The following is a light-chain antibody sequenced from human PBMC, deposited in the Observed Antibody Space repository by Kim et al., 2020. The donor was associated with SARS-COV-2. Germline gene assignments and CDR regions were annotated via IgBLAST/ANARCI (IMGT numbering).Light chain of an antibody. CDR2: GAS. CDR3: QQYNNRWT. CDR1: QSVSSN. J-gene: IGKJ1*01. Sequence: GSPGERATLSCRASQSVSSNLAWYQQKPGQAPRLLIYGASTRATGIPARFSGSGSGTEFTLTISSLQSEDFAVYYCQQYNNRWTFGQGTKVDIK. V-gene: IGKV3-15*01.